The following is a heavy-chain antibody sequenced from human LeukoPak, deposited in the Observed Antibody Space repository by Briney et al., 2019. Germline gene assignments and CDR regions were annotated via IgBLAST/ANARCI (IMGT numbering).Heavy chain of an antibody. CDR1: GYTLTGYY. J-gene: IGHJ1*01. V-gene: IGHV1-2*02. CDR3: ARYCSGGSCHTRTAEYFQH. CDR2: INPNSGGT. D-gene: IGHD2-15*01. Sequence: ASVKVSCKASGYTLTGYYMHWVRQAPGQGLEWMGWINPNSGGTNYAQKFQGRVNVTRDTSISTAYVELSRLRSDDTAVYYCARYCSGGSCHTRTAEYFQHWGQGTLVTVSS.